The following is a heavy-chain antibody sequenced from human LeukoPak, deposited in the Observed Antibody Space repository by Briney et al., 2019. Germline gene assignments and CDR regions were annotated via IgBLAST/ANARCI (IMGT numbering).Heavy chain of an antibody. CDR1: GGSISSYY. CDR2: IYYSGST. V-gene: IGHV4-59*01. J-gene: IGHJ6*03. CDR3: ASEGSYDILTGYYYYYMDV. D-gene: IGHD3-9*01. Sequence: PSETLSLTCTVSGGSISSYYWSWIRQPPGKGLEWIGYIYYSGSTNYNPSLKSRVTISVDTSNNQFSLKLSSVTAADTAVYYCASEGSYDILTGYYYYYMDVWGKGTTVTVSS.